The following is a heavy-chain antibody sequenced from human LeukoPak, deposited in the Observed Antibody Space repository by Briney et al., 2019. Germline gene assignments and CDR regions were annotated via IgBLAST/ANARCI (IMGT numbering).Heavy chain of an antibody. J-gene: IGHJ4*01. Sequence: SGTLSLTCGVSGVSITSTHWWSWVRQPPGQGLEWIGEVSLSGLTNYNPSLSNRVIMALDTSKNHLSPRLTAVTAADTAVYYCSRENGACSPFGYWGE. CDR1: GVSITSTHW. D-gene: IGHD2-15*01. V-gene: IGHV4-4*02. CDR3: SRENGACSPFGY. CDR2: VSLSGLT.